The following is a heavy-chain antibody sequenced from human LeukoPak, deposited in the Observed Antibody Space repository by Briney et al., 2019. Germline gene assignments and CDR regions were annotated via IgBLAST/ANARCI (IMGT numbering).Heavy chain of an antibody. CDR2: IYYSGST. D-gene: IGHD6-13*01. CDR3: ARGGAARWFDP. CDR1: GGSISSSSYY. J-gene: IGHJ5*02. Sequence: PSETPSLTCTVSGGSISSSSYYWGWIRQPPGKGLEWIGSIYYSGSTYYNPSLKSRVTISVDTSKNQFSLKLSSVTAADTAVYYCARGGAARWFDPWGQGTLVTVSS. V-gene: IGHV4-39*01.